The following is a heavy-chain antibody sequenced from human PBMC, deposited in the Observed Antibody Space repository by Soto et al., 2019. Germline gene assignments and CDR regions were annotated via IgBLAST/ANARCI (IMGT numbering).Heavy chain of an antibody. CDR1: GFTFSSYG. Sequence: QVQLVESGGGVVQPGRSLRLSCAASGFTFSSYGMHWVRQAPGKGLEWVAVISYDGSNKYYADSVKGRFTIPRDNAKNTLSLQMHSLGAEDSAVYYCAKDRESSLPFWGQGTLVTVSS. V-gene: IGHV3-30*18. CDR3: AKDRESSLPF. J-gene: IGHJ4*02. D-gene: IGHD6-13*01. CDR2: ISYDGSNK.